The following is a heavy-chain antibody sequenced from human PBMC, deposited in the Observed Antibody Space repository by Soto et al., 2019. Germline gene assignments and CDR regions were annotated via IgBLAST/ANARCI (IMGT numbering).Heavy chain of an antibody. Sequence: ASVKVSCKASGYTFTSYGISWVRQAPGQGLEWMGWISAYNGNTNYAQKLQGRVTMTTDTSTSTAYMELRSLRSDDTAVYYCARDQVGWSLSDAFDIWGQGTMVTVSS. V-gene: IGHV1-18*01. CDR1: GYTFTSYG. CDR3: ARDQVGWSLSDAFDI. CDR2: ISAYNGNT. J-gene: IGHJ3*02. D-gene: IGHD6-19*01.